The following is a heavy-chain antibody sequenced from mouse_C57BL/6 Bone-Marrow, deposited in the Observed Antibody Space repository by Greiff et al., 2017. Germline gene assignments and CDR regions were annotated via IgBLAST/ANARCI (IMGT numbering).Heavy chain of an antibody. D-gene: IGHD2-1*01. CDR2: IYPGDGAP. CDR1: GYAFSSYW. J-gene: IGHJ3*01. Sequence: VQLQQSGAELVKPGASVKISCKASGYAFSSYWMNWVKQRPGKGLEWIGQIYPGDGAPNYNGKFKGKATLTADKSSSTAYMQRSSLTSEDSAVYFGAREDYGNLFAYWGQGTLVTVSA. V-gene: IGHV1-80*01. CDR3: AREDYGNLFAY.